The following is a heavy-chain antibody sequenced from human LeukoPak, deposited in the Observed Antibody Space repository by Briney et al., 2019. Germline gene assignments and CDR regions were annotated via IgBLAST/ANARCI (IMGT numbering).Heavy chain of an antibody. CDR2: INHSGST. D-gene: IGHD3-10*01. CDR3: ARLGLSSGSYYIGYYYYYMDV. Sequence: PSETLSLTCTVSGGSISSSSYYWGWIRQPPGKGLEWIGEINHSGSTNYNPSLKSRVTISVDTSKNQFSLKLSSVTAADTAVYYCARLGLSSGSYYIGYYYYYMDVWGKGTTVTISS. J-gene: IGHJ6*03. V-gene: IGHV4-39*07. CDR1: GGSISSSSYY.